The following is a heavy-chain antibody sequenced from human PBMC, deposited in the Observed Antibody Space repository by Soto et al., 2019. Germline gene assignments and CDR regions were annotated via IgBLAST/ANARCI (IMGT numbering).Heavy chain of an antibody. D-gene: IGHD5-18*01. CDR1: GCSISTTHW. Sequence: SETLSLTCAVSGCSISTTHWWTWVRQPPGKGLEWIGYIYYSGSTNYNPSLKSRVTISVDTSKNQFSLKLSSVTAADTAVYYCARVGGYSYGYGLGYWGQGTLVTAPQ. J-gene: IGHJ4*02. CDR3: ARVGGYSYGYGLGY. V-gene: IGHV4-4*02. CDR2: IYYSGST.